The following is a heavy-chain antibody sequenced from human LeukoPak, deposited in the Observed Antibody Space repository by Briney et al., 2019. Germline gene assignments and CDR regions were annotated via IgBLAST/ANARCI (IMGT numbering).Heavy chain of an antibody. J-gene: IGHJ1*01. D-gene: IGHD4-17*01. CDR3: AKEIYGDSTGGRFQH. Sequence: GGSLRLSCAASGFTFSSYGMSWVRQAPGKGLEWVSVISGSGSSTYYADSVKGRFTISRDNSKNTLYLQMNSLRAEDTAVYYCAKEIYGDSTGGRFQHWGQGTLVIVSS. CDR2: ISGSGSST. CDR1: GFTFSSYG. V-gene: IGHV3-23*01.